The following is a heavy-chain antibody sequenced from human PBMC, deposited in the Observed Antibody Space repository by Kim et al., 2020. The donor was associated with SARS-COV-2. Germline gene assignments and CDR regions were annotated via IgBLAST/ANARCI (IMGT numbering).Heavy chain of an antibody. Sequence: ASVKVSCKASGYTFTSYYMHWVRQAPGQGLEWMGIINPSGGSTSYAQKFQGRVTMTRDTSTSTVYMELSSLRSEDTAVYYCARDRGTYYDYVWDQQKKNWFDPWGQGTLVTVSS. J-gene: IGHJ5*02. D-gene: IGHD3-16*01. CDR2: INPSGGST. CDR1: GYTFTSYY. V-gene: IGHV1-46*01. CDR3: ARDRGTYYDYVWDQQKKNWFDP.